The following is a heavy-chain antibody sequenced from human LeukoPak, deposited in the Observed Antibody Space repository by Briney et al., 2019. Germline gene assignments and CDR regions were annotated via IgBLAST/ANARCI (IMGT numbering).Heavy chain of an antibody. Sequence: PGGSLRLSCAASGFTFSSYWVSWVRQAPGKGLEWMANIKQDGSEKYYVDSVKGRFTISRDNAKNSLYLQMNSLRAEDTAVYYCARVDQSDAFDIWGQGTMVTVSS. CDR2: IKQDGSEK. J-gene: IGHJ3*02. CDR3: ARVDQSDAFDI. D-gene: IGHD2-2*01. V-gene: IGHV3-7*01. CDR1: GFTFSSYW.